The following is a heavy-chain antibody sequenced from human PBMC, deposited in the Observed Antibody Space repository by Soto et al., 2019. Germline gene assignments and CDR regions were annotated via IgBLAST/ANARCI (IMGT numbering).Heavy chain of an antibody. V-gene: IGHV3-74*01. CDR3: ANFGSGVPY. Sequence: GGSLRLSSAASGITFSSYWMPWVRQAPGKGLVGVSGINSDGSDIRYVDSVKGRFTISRDNDKNTLYLQMNSLRAEDTAVYHCANFGSGVPYWGQGTVVTVSS. J-gene: IGHJ4*02. D-gene: IGHD3-10*01. CDR2: INSDGSDI. CDR1: GITFSSYW.